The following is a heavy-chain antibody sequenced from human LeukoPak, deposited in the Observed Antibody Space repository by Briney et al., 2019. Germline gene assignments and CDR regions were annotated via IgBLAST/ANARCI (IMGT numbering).Heavy chain of an antibody. CDR1: GFTFSSYS. D-gene: IGHD7-27*01. CDR3: ARDGDWGSFDY. CDR2: ISSSSSTI. V-gene: IGHV3-48*01. Sequence: GGSLRLSCAASGFTFSSYSMNWVRQAPGKGLEWVSYISSSSSTIYYADSVKGRFTISRDNAKNSLYPQMNSLRAEDTAVYYCARDGDWGSFDYWGQGTLVTVSS. J-gene: IGHJ4*02.